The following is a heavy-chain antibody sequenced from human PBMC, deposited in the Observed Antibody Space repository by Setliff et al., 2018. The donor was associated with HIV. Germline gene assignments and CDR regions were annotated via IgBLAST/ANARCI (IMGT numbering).Heavy chain of an antibody. D-gene: IGHD3-10*01. CDR1: GGTFNNYA. CDR3: ATVFYYNSGSYSLDY. Sequence: SVKVSCTASGGTFNNYAISWVRQAPGQGLEWVGGIIPLFGTTNYAQKFQGRVTITADESTNTAHMELNSLRSIDTAMYYCATVFYYNSGSYSLDYWGQGMLVTVSS. J-gene: IGHJ4*02. V-gene: IGHV1-69*13. CDR2: IIPLFGTT.